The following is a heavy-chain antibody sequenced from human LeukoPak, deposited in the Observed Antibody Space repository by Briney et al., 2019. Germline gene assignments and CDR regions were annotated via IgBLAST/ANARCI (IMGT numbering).Heavy chain of an antibody. CDR3: ASHYRSSTSCYSIYYYYMDV. Sequence: SETLSLTCTVSGGSISSSSYYWGWIRQPPGKGLEWIGSIYYSGSTYYNPSLKSRVTISVDTSKNQFSLKLSSVTAADTAVYYCASHYRSSTSCYSIYYYYMDVWGKGTTVTVSS. D-gene: IGHD2-2*01. J-gene: IGHJ6*03. CDR1: GGSISSSSYY. V-gene: IGHV4-39*01. CDR2: IYYSGST.